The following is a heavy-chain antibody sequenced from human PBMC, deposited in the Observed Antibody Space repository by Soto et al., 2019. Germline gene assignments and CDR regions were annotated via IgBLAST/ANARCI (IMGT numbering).Heavy chain of an antibody. Sequence: GASVKVSCKASGGTFSSYGIRWVRQAPGQGLEWMGGIIPMFGTANYAQKFQGRVTITADESTSTAYMELSSLRSEETAVYYCARDYYNSGTYGMDVWGQGTTVTVS. J-gene: IGHJ6*02. CDR2: IIPMFGTA. CDR1: GGTFSSYG. CDR3: ARDYYNSGTYGMDV. V-gene: IGHV1-69*13. D-gene: IGHD3-10*01.